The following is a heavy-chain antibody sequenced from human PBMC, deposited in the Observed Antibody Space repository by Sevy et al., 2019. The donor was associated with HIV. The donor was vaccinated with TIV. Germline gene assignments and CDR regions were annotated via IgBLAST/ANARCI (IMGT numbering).Heavy chain of an antibody. Sequence: GGSLRLSCTATGFPFNIVWMNWVRQAPGKGLEWVGRVKRRSDGGTNDYAAPVRGRFTISRDDSRSTLYLQMNGLKTEDTAIYYCTTEWLCEMSVSRGFNIWGQGTMVTVSS. D-gene: IGHD6-19*01. J-gene: IGHJ3*02. CDR1: GFPFNIVW. CDR3: TTEWLCEMSVSRGFNI. CDR2: VKRRSDGGTN. V-gene: IGHV3-15*07.